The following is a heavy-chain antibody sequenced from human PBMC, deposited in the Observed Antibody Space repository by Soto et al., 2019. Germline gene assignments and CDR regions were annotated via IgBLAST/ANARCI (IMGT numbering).Heavy chain of an antibody. Sequence: PGGSLRLSCAASAFTLSKFVMHWVRQAPGRGLEWVAVTSNDGSNTFYADSVKGRFTISRDNSKNTVYLQMNSLRTEDTAVYYSARGNLDVWGQGTTVTVSS. CDR1: AFTLSKFV. CDR3: ARGNLDV. J-gene: IGHJ6*02. CDR2: TSNDGSNT. D-gene: IGHD1-7*01. V-gene: IGHV3-30-3*01.